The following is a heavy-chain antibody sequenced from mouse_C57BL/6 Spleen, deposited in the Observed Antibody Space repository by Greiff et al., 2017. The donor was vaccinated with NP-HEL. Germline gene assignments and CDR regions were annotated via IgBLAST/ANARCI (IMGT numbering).Heavy chain of an antibody. J-gene: IGHJ4*01. V-gene: IGHV1-64*01. D-gene: IGHD3-2*02. CDR2: IHPNSGST. Sequence: QVQLQQPGAELVKPGASVKLSCKASGYTFTSYWMHWVKQRPGQGLEWIGMIHPNSGSTNYNEKFKSKATLTVDKSSSTAYMQLSSLTSEDSAVYYCARSIGSSGYYYAMDYWGQGTSVTVSS. CDR1: GYTFTSYW. CDR3: ARSIGSSGYYYAMDY.